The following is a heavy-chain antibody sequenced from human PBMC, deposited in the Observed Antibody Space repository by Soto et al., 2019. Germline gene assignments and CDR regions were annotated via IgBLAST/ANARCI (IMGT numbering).Heavy chain of an antibody. D-gene: IGHD3-10*01. J-gene: IGHJ4*02. Sequence: SETLSLTCAVYGGSFSGYYWSWIRQPPGKGLEWIGEINHSGSTNYNPSLKSRVTISVDTSKNQFSLKLSSVTAADTAVYYCARYSTFGYFRYYFDYWGQGTLVTVSS. V-gene: IGHV4-34*01. CDR1: GGSFSGYY. CDR3: ARYSTFGYFRYYFDY. CDR2: INHSGST.